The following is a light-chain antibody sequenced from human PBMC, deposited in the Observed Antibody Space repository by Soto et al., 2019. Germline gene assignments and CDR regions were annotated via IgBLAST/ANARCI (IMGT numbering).Light chain of an antibody. Sequence: QAVLTQSPSASGTPGQTITISCSGSSSNIGSDTVNWYQQLPGTAPKLLIYSNNHRPSGVPDRFSGSKSGTSASLAISGLQSEDEAYYYCATWDDSLNSWVFGGGTKVTVL. V-gene: IGLV1-44*01. CDR2: SNN. CDR1: SSNIGSDT. J-gene: IGLJ3*02. CDR3: ATWDDSLNSWV.